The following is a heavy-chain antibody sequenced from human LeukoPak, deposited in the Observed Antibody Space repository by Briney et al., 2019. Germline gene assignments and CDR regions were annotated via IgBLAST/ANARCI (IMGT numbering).Heavy chain of an antibody. CDR3: AKTYYDFWSGYYTPHYFDY. CDR2: INHSGST. CDR1: GGSFSGYY. V-gene: IGHV4-34*01. J-gene: IGHJ4*02. D-gene: IGHD3-3*01. Sequence: SETLSLTCAVYGGSFSGYYWSWIRQPPGKGLEWIGEINHSGSTNYNPSLKSRVTISVDTSKNQFSLKLSSVTAADTAVYYCAKTYYDFWSGYYTPHYFDYWGQGTLVTVSS.